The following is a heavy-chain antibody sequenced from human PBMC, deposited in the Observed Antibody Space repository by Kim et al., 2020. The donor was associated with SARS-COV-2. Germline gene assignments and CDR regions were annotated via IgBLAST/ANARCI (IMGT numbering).Heavy chain of an antibody. CDR3: ARGSAGITMIVVVRAYYYGMDV. Sequence: SEILSLTCAVYGGSFSGYYWSWIRQPPGKGLEWIGEINHSGSTNYNPSLKSRVTISVDTSKNQFSLKLSSVTAADTAVYYCARGSAGITMIVVVRAYYYGMDVWGQGTTVTVSS. D-gene: IGHD3-22*01. CDR1: GGSFSGYY. J-gene: IGHJ6*02. V-gene: IGHV4-34*01. CDR2: INHSGST.